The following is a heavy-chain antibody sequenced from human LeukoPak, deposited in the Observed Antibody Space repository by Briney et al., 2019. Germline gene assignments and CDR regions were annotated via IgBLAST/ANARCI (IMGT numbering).Heavy chain of an antibody. CDR2: IIPILGIA. V-gene: IGHV1-69*04. CDR3: ARAAGPDAFDI. J-gene: IGHJ3*02. D-gene: IGHD6-13*01. Sequence: GASVKVSCKASGGTFSSYAISWVRQAPGQGLEWMGRIIPILGIANYAQKFQGRVTITADKSTSTAYMELSNLRSEDTAVYYCARAAGPDAFDIWGQGTMVTVSS. CDR1: GGTFSSYA.